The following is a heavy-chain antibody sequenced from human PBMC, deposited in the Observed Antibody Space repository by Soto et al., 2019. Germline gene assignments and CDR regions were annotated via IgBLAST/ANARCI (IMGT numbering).Heavy chain of an antibody. CDR1: GYTFTGYY. D-gene: IGHD1-26*01. V-gene: IGHV1-2*02. J-gene: IGHJ3*02. Sequence: QVQLVQSGAEVKKPGASVKVSCKASGYTFTGYYMHWVRQAPGQGLEWMGWINPNSGGTNYAQKFQGRVTMTRDTSISTAYMELSRLRSDDTAVYYCARERAKVWELLAFDIWGQGTMVTVSS. CDR3: ARERAKVWELLAFDI. CDR2: INPNSGGT.